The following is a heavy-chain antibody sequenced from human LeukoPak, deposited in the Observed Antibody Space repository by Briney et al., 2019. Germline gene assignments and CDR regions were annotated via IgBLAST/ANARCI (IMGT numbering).Heavy chain of an antibody. Sequence: GSLRLSCAASGFTFSSYGMHWVRQAPGKGLEWVAVISYDGSNKYYADSVKGRFTISRDNSKNTLYLQMNSLRAEDTAVYYCAKDRYYYDSSSYYGTFDYWGQGTLVTISS. CDR3: AKDRYYYDSSSYYGTFDY. CDR2: ISYDGSNK. J-gene: IGHJ4*02. CDR1: GFTFSSYG. V-gene: IGHV3-30*18. D-gene: IGHD3-22*01.